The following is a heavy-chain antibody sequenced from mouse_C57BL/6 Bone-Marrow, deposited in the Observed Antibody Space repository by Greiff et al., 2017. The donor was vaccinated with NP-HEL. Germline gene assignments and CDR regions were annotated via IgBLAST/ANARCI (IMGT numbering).Heavy chain of an antibody. CDR3: ARINYYAMDY. CDR2: ISNGGGST. Sequence: EVQLVESGGGLVQPGGSLKLSCAASGFTFSDYYMYWVRQTPEKRLEWVAYISNGGGSTYYPDTVKGRFTISRDNAKNTLYLQMSRLKSEDTAMYYCARINYYAMDYWGQGTSVTVSS. J-gene: IGHJ4*01. CDR1: GFTFSDYY. V-gene: IGHV5-12*01.